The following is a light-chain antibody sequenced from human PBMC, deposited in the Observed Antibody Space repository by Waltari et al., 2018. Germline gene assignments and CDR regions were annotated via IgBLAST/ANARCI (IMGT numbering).Light chain of an antibody. CDR3: SSYTSSSTLWV. CDR2: DVS. CDR1: SSDVGAYNF. J-gene: IGLJ3*02. Sequence: QSALTQPASVSGSPGQSIPISCTGTSSDVGAYNFVSWYQQHPGKAPKLMIYDVSNRPSGVSNRFSGSKSGNTASLTISGLQAEDEADYYCSSYTSSSTLWVFGGGTKLTIL. V-gene: IGLV2-14*01.